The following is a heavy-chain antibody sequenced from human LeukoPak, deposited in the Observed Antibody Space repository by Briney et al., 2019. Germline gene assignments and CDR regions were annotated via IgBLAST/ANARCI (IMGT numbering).Heavy chain of an antibody. D-gene: IGHD3-10*01. J-gene: IGHJ4*02. CDR3: AKDRGGTGDFDY. CDR2: INPDNGNA. CDR1: GYPFISYV. Sequence: GASVNVSCKASGYPFISYVIHWVRQAPGQRLEWMGWINPDNGNAEHSQKFQGRITITRDPSATTAYMELSSLRSEDMAVYYCAKDRGGTGDFDYWGQGTLVTVSS. V-gene: IGHV1-3*01.